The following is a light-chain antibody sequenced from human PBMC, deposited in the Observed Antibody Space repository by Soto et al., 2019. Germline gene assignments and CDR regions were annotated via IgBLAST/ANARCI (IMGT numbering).Light chain of an antibody. V-gene: IGLV2-14*01. CDR2: EVS. Sequence: QSALTQPASVSXSPGQSITISCTGTSSDVGGYNYVSWYQQHPGKAPKLMIYEVSNRPSGVSNRFSGSKSGNTASLTISGLQAEDEADYYCSSYTSSSTRVFGGGTQLTVL. CDR3: SSYTSSSTRV. CDR1: SSDVGGYNY. J-gene: IGLJ3*02.